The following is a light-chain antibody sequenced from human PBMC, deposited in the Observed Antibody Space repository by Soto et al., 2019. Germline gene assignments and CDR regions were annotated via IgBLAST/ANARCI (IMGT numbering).Light chain of an antibody. J-gene: IGKJ2*01. CDR3: QQYGSSYT. CDR1: QSVSTNY. CDR2: DTF. Sequence: EIVLTQSPGTLSLSPGERATLSCRASQSVSTNYLAWYQQKLGQAPRLLIYDTFNRATGIPDRFSGSGSGTDFTLTINRLEPEDFAVYYCQQYGSSYTFGQGTKLEI. V-gene: IGKV3-20*01.